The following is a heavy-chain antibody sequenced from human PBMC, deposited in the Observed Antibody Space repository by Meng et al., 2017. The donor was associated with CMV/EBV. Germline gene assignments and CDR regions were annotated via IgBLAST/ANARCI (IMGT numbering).Heavy chain of an antibody. Sequence: SETLSLTCTVSGGSVSSGSYYWSWIRQPPGKGLEWIGYIYYSGNTNHNPSLKSRVTMSVDTSKNQFSLKVSSVTAADTAVYYCASATGDYGSGSYYNDDFRYYHYALDVWGQGTTVTVSS. J-gene: IGHJ6*02. CDR2: IYYSGNT. CDR1: GGSVSSGSYY. D-gene: IGHD3-10*01. V-gene: IGHV4-61*01. CDR3: ASATGDYGSGSYYNDDFRYYHYALDV.